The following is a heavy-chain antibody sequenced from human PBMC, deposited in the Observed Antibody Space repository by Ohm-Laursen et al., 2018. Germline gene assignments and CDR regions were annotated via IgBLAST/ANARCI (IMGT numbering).Heavy chain of an antibody. Sequence: SLRLSCAASGFSFSDYYMTWIRQAPGKGLEWVSYIVSSGSTKYYADSVKGRFTVSRDNAKNSLYLQMNSLRAEDTAVYYCARALEYYYYGMDVWGQGTTVTVSS. J-gene: IGHJ6*02. D-gene: IGHD5-24*01. CDR1: GFSFSDYY. V-gene: IGHV3-11*04. CDR2: IVSSGSTK. CDR3: ARALEYYYYGMDV.